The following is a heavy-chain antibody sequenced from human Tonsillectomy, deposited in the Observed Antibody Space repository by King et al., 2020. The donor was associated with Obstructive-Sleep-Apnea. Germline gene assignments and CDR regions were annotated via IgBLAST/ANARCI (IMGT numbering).Heavy chain of an antibody. D-gene: IGHD6-19*01. CDR2: IKPYNGNT. CDR1: GYTFTSYG. Sequence: QLVQSGTEMKKPGASVKLSCQTSGYTFTSYGITWLRQAPGQGLEWMGWIKPYNGNTDYPQKLQGRVTLTTNTSTSTAYMDLRTLRSDDTAFYYCARIHTSAWFFYSWGQGTLVTVSS. J-gene: IGHJ4*02. V-gene: IGHV1-18*01. CDR3: ARIHTSAWFFYS.